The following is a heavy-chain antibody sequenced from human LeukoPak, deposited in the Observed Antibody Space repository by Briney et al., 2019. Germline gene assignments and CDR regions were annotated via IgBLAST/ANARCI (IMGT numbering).Heavy chain of an antibody. CDR2: ISSSGSTI. J-gene: IGHJ6*02. CDR3: ARGRYSSSWFYYYYYGMDV. D-gene: IGHD6-13*01. Sequence: PGGSLRLSCAASGFTFSDYYMSWIRQAPGKGLEWVSYISSSGSTIYYADSVKGRFTISRDNAKSSLYLQMNSLRAEDTAVYYCARGRYSSSWFYYYYYGMDVWGQGTTVTVSS. V-gene: IGHV3-11*01. CDR1: GFTFSDYY.